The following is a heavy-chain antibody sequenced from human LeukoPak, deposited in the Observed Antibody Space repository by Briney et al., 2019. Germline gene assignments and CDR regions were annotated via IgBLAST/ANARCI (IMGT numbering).Heavy chain of an antibody. CDR1: GYTFTSYA. Sequence: NPGRSLRLSCAASGYTFTSYAMHWVRQAPGQRLEWMGWINAGNGNTKYSQKFQGRVTITRDTSASTAYMELSSLRSEDTAVYYCARGRYCSGGSCLSPPYFQHWGQGTLVTVSS. CDR3: ARGRYCSGGSCLSPPYFQH. V-gene: IGHV1-3*01. J-gene: IGHJ1*01. CDR2: INAGNGNT. D-gene: IGHD2-15*01.